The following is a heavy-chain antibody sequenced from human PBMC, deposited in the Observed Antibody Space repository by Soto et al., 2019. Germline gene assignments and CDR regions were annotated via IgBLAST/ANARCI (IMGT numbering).Heavy chain of an antibody. CDR1: GFTFSSDS. V-gene: IGHV3-21*01. J-gene: IGHJ3*02. D-gene: IGHD3-9*01. CDR2: ISSSSSYI. Sequence: EVQLVESGGGLVKPGGSLRLSCAASGFTFSSDSMNWVRQAPGKGLEWVSSISSSSSYIYYADSVKGRFTISRDNAKNSLYLQMNSLRAEDTAVYYCARLYYDILTGYYPLDIWGQGTMVTVSS. CDR3: ARLYYDILTGYYPLDI.